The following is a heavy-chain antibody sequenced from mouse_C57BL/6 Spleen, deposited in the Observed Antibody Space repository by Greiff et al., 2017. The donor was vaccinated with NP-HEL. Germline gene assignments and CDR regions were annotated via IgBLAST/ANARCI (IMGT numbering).Heavy chain of an antibody. D-gene: IGHD1-1*01. CDR2: INPNNGGT. V-gene: IGHV1-26*01. CDR3: AREVDYYYGSSYYAMDY. J-gene: IGHJ4*01. CDR1: GYTFTDYY. Sequence: VQLQQSGPELVKPGASVKISCKASGYTFTDYYMNWVKQSHGKSLEWIGDINPNNGGTSYNQKFKGKATLTVDKSSSTAYMELRSLTSEDSAVYYCAREVDYYYGSSYYAMDYWGQGTSVTVSS.